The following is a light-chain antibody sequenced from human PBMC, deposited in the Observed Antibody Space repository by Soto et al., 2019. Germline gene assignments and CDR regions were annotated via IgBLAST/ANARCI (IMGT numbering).Light chain of an antibody. J-gene: IGKJ1*01. CDR2: GAS. CDR1: QSVSSSF. CDR3: QQYGSSPRT. V-gene: IGKV3-20*01. Sequence: EIVLTQSPGTLSLSPGERATLSCRASQSVSSSFLAWYQQKPGQAPRLLIYGASTRATGIPGRFSGSGSGTDFTLTISRLEAEDFAVYYCQQYGSSPRTFGQGTRVEIK.